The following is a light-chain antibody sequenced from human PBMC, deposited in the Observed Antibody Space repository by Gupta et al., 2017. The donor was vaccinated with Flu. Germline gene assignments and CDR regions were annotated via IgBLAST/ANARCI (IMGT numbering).Light chain of an antibody. CDR3: QQRASTPVT. J-gene: IGKJ1*01. Sequence: DIQMTQSPSSLSASVGDRVTITCRASQSISSYLNWYQQKPGKAPKLLIYAASSLQSGVPSRFSGSGSGTDFTLTISRLQPADFATYYSQQRASTPVTFGQGTKVEIK. V-gene: IGKV1-39*01. CDR2: AAS. CDR1: QSISSY.